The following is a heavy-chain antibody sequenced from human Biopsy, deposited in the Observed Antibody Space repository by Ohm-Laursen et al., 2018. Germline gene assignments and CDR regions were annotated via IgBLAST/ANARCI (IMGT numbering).Heavy chain of an antibody. CDR3: VRGVDYYDPYHYYALDV. CDR2: MYFSGNT. V-gene: IGHV4-39*01. CDR1: GGSISRSSYN. D-gene: IGHD3-22*01. J-gene: IGHJ6*02. Sequence: TLSLTCTVSGGSISRSSYNWGWIRLPPGNGLEWIGSMYFSGNTYYNPSLKSRVNITVDTSKNKFSLNLSSVTAADTAVYYCVRGVDYYDPYHYYALDVWGQGTTVTVSS.